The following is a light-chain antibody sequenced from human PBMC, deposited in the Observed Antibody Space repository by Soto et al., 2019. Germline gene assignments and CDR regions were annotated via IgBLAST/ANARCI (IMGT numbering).Light chain of an antibody. CDR3: CSYAGSYTYV. CDR1: SSDVGGYNY. V-gene: IGLV2-11*01. J-gene: IGLJ1*01. Sequence: QSALTQPRSVSRSPGQSVTISCTGTSSDVGGYNYVSWYQQHPGKAPKLMIYDVSKRPSGVPDRFSGSKSGNTASLTISGLQAEDEADYYCCSYAGSYTYVFGTGTSSPS. CDR2: DVS.